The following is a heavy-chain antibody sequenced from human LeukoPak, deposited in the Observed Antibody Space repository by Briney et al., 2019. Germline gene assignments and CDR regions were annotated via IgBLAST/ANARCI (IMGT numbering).Heavy chain of an antibody. CDR2: INHSGST. D-gene: IGHD3-3*01. CDR1: GGSFSGXY. V-gene: IGHV4-34*01. CDR3: ARGYDFWSGYYHY. Sequence: SEXXXXXXAXXGGSFSGXYWSWLRQPPGKGLEWIGEINHSGSTNDNPSLKSRVTISVETSKNQFSLKLSSVTAADTAVYYCARGYDFWSGYYHYWGQGTLVTVSS. J-gene: IGHJ4*02.